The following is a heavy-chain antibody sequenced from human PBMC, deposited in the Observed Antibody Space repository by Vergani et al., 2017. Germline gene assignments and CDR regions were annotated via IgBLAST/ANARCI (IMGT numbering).Heavy chain of an antibody. CDR3: ARXPSNSVGRNIYGDS. CDR1: GYTFTGYY. J-gene: IGHJ4*02. Sequence: QVQLVQSGAEVKKPGASVQVSCKASGYTFTGYYMHWVRQAPGQGLEWMGWINPNSGGTNYAQKFQGRLTMTKDTSTNTAYMELRSLRSDDTAVYFCARXPSNSVGRNIYGDSWGQGTLVTVSS. V-gene: IGHV1-2*02. CDR2: INPNSGGT. D-gene: IGHD5-18*01.